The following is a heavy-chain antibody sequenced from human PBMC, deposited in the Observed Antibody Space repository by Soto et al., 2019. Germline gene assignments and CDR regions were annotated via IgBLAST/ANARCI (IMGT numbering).Heavy chain of an antibody. Sequence: SETLSLTCTVSGGSISSYYWSWIRQPPGQGLEWIGYIYYSGSTNYNPSLKSRVTISVDTSKNQFSLKLSSVTAADTAVYYCARDQVGDGDYVGEGDDAFDIWGQGTMVTVSS. D-gene: IGHD4-17*01. V-gene: IGHV4-59*01. CDR2: IYYSGST. CDR3: ARDQVGDGDYVGEGDDAFDI. J-gene: IGHJ3*02. CDR1: GGSISSYY.